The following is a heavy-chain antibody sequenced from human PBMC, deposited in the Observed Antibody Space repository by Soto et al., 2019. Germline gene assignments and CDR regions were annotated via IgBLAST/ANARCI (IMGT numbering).Heavy chain of an antibody. CDR1: GGSISSYY. V-gene: IGHV4-59*01. Sequence: SETLSLTCTVSGGSISSYYWSWIRQPPGKGLEWIGYIYYSGSTNYNPSLKSRVTISVDTSKSQFSLKLSSVTAVDTAVYYCARVYCSSTSCYTWWFDPWGQGTLVTVSS. CDR3: ARVYCSSTSCYTWWFDP. D-gene: IGHD2-2*02. CDR2: IYYSGST. J-gene: IGHJ5*02.